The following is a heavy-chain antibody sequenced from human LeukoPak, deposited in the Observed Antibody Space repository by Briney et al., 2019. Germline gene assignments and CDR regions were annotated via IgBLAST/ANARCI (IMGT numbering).Heavy chain of an antibody. CDR3: ASTSIIRGFDHDQYF. V-gene: IGHV3-53*01. Sequence: PGGSLRLSCVASGFTVSHNYMRWVRQAPGKGLEWVSLIDSDNGIYYEDSVRGRFSISRDTSENTLYLQMYSLRAEDTAIYYCASTSIIRGFDHDQYFWGQGTLVTVSS. CDR2: IDSDNGI. D-gene: IGHD3-10*01. CDR1: GFTVSHNY. J-gene: IGHJ4*02.